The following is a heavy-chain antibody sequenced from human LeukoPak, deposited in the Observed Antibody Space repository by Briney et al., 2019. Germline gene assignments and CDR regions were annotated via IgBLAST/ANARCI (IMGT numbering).Heavy chain of an antibody. D-gene: IGHD3-3*02. CDR2: ISGSGGST. CDR3: AKGLAVLRGFDAFDI. J-gene: IGHJ3*02. V-gene: IGHV3-23*01. CDR1: GFTFSSYA. Sequence: GGSLRLSCAASGFTFSSYAMSWVRQAPGKGLEWVSAISGSGGSTYYADSVKGRFTISRDNSKNTLYLQMNSLRAEDTAVYYCAKGLAVLRGFDAFDIWGQGTMVTVPS.